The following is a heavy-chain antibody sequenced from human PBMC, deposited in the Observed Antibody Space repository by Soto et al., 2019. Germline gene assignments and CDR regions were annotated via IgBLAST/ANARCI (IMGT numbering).Heavy chain of an antibody. J-gene: IGHJ4*02. D-gene: IGHD3-10*01. Sequence: EVHLVEYGGRVVRPGESLRLSCAASGFTFDRHGMSWVRQVPGKGLEWVSGINSKGSDTGYADSVKGRFTISRDNAKNSLYLEMNSLKAEDTALYYCARAWLGELLFDYWGQGILVTVSS. V-gene: IGHV3-20*04. CDR2: INSKGSDT. CDR3: ARAWLGELLFDY. CDR1: GFTFDRHG.